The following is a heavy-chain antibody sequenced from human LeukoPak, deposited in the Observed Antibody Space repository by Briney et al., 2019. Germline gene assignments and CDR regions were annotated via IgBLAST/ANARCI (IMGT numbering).Heavy chain of an antibody. D-gene: IGHD4-11*01. CDR3: ARDRYSNYGRYYYGMDV. CDR1: GVSISSYY. J-gene: IGHJ6*02. CDR2: IYYSGSS. V-gene: IGHV4-59*12. Sequence: SETLSLTCTVSGVSISSYYWSWLRQPPGKGLEWIGYIYYSGSSNYNPSLKSRVSISVDTSKNQFSLKLSSVTAADTAVYYCARDRYSNYGRYYYGMDVWGQGTTVTVSS.